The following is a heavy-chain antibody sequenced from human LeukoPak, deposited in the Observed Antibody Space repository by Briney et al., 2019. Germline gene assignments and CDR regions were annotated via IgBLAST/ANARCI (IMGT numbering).Heavy chain of an antibody. CDR2: ISGSGGST. CDR1: GLTFSSYA. Sequence: GGSLRLSCAASGLTFSSYAMSWVRQAPGKGLEWVSAISGSGGSTYYPDSVKGRSTISRDNSKNKLYLQMNSLRAEDTGVYYCAKDLGRYSGYEGGQGPLWYWGQGTLVTVSS. D-gene: IGHD5-12*01. CDR3: AKDLGRYSGYEGGQGPLWY. V-gene: IGHV3-23*01. J-gene: IGHJ4*02.